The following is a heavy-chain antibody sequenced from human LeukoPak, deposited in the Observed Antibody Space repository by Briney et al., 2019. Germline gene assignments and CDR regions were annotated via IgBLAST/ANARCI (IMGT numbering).Heavy chain of an antibody. J-gene: IGHJ4*02. D-gene: IGHD2-21*01. CDR2: IYYSGST. V-gene: IGHV4-61*08. CDR1: GGSISSGGYY. Sequence: SETLSLTCTVSGGSISSGGYYWSWIRQPPGKGLEWIGYIYYSGSTNYNPSLKSRVTISVDTSKNQFSLKLSSVTAADTAVYYCARGGPVWYFDYWGQGTLVTVSS. CDR3: ARGGPVWYFDY.